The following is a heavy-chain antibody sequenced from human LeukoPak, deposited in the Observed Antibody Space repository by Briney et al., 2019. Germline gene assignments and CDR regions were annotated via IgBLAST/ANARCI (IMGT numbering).Heavy chain of an antibody. J-gene: IGHJ5*02. V-gene: IGHV3-23*01. CDR3: ARSLVVGATYPYH. CDR1: GFNFGSYS. Sequence: PGGSLRLSCAASGFNFGSYSMTWVRQAPGKGLEWVSVISADSATTFYADSVKGRFTISRDNAKNSLYLQLNSLRAEDTAVYYCARSLVVGATYPYHWGQGTLVTVSS. CDR2: ISADSATT. D-gene: IGHD1-26*01.